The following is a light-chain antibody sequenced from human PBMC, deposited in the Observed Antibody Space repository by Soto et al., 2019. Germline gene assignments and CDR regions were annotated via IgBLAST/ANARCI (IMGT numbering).Light chain of an antibody. V-gene: IGLV2-14*01. J-gene: IGLJ2*01. CDR1: GSDVGDNRY. CDR2: EVN. CDR3: GSYTSTSPL. Sequence: QSVLTEPASVSVSPGQSITISFTGTGSDVGDNRYVSWYQQYPGKAPKLILYEVNNRPSGVSSRFSGSKSGNTASLTISGLQADDEADYYCGSYTSTSPLFGGGTKLTVL.